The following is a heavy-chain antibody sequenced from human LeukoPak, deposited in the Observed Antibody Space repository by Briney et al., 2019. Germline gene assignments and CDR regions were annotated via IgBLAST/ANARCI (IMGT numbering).Heavy chain of an antibody. CDR3: AKDFAKSSYYYYYMDV. Sequence: PGGSLRLSCAASGFTFDDYTMHWVRQAPGKGLEWVSLISWDGGSTYYADSVKGRFTISRDNSKNSLYLQMNSLKTEDTALYYCAKDFAKSSYYYYYMDVWGKGTTVTVSS. J-gene: IGHJ6*03. CDR1: GFTFDDYT. V-gene: IGHV3-43*01. CDR2: ISWDGGST.